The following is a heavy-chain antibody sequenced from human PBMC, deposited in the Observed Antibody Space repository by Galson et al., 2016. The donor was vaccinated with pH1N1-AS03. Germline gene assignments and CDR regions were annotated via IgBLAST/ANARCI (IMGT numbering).Heavy chain of an antibody. Sequence: SLRLSCAASGFTFSSFVMSWVRQAPGKGLEWVAAITGSGGTTYYGDSVKGRFTVSRDNSNNTLYQELNSLRAGDTAIYYCAKDLRSKIKVSGFDYWGQGALVTISS. V-gene: IGHV3-23*01. D-gene: IGHD5/OR15-5a*01. CDR2: ITGSGGTT. CDR3: AKDLRSKIKVSGFDY. J-gene: IGHJ4*02. CDR1: GFTFSSFV.